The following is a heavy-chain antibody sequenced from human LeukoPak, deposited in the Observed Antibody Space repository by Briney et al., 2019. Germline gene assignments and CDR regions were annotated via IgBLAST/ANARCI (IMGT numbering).Heavy chain of an antibody. Sequence: PGGSLRLSCAASGFTFRDYYMSWIRQAPGKGLEWVSYISGSGSTIYYADSVKGRFTISRDTAKNSLYLQMNSLRAEDTAVYYCAKDSWGRIHRRGSDYWGQGTLVTVSS. V-gene: IGHV3-11*04. CDR1: GFTFRDYY. CDR3: AKDSWGRIHRRGSDY. D-gene: IGHD2-15*01. J-gene: IGHJ4*02. CDR2: ISGSGSTI.